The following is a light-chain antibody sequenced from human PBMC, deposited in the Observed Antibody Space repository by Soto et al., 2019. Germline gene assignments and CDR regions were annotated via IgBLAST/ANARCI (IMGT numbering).Light chain of an antibody. Sequence: QSALTQPASVSGSPGQSITISCTGTSSDVGSYNFVSWYQQHPGKAPKLMIYEGSKRPSGVSNRFSGSKSGNTASLTISGLQAEDEADDYCCSYAGDSAWVFGGGTKLTVL. J-gene: IGLJ3*02. CDR1: SSDVGSYNF. CDR3: CSYAGDSAWV. V-gene: IGLV2-23*01. CDR2: EGS.